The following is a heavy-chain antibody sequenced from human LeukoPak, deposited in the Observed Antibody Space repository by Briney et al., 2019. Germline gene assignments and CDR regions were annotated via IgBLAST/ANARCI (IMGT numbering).Heavy chain of an antibody. V-gene: IGHV1-8*01. CDR3: AREWRYCSSTSCYRVPGGYCGMDV. J-gene: IGHJ6*02. Sequence: ASVNVSCKASGYTFTRYDINWVRQATGQGLEWMGWMNPNSGNTGYAQKFQGRVTMARNTSISTAYMELRSLRSEDTAVYYCAREWRYCSSTSCYRVPGGYCGMDVWGQGTTVTVSS. CDR2: MNPNSGNT. CDR1: GYTFTRYD. D-gene: IGHD2-2*02.